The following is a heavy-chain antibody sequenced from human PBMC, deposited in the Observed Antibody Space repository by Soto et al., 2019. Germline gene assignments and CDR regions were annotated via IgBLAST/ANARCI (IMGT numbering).Heavy chain of an antibody. Sequence: QVQLVESGGGVVQPGRSLRLSCAASGFTFSSYGMHWVRQAPGKGLEWVAVISKDGSVKYYADSVKGRFTISRDNSKNTLYLQMNSLGAEDTAAYYCTGEVASGYWVQGTLVTVSS. V-gene: IGHV3-30*03. CDR1: GFTFSSYG. D-gene: IGHD2-8*02. CDR3: TGEVASGY. J-gene: IGHJ4*02. CDR2: ISKDGSVK.